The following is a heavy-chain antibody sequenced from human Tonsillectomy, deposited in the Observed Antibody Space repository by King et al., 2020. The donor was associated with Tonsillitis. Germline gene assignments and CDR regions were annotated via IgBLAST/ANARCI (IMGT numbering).Heavy chain of an antibody. Sequence: EVQLVESGGGLVQPGGSLRLSCAASGFTFSNYAMNWVRQAPGKGLEWVSGISGSADSTYYADSVKGRFTISSDNSRNTLYLQMNSLRAEDTAVYYCAKAPCNGDCSTYYYYYGMDVWGQGTTVTVSS. CDR1: GFTFSNYA. V-gene: IGHV3-23*04. D-gene: IGHD2-21*02. CDR2: ISGSADST. CDR3: AKAPCNGDCSTYYYYYGMDV. J-gene: IGHJ6*02.